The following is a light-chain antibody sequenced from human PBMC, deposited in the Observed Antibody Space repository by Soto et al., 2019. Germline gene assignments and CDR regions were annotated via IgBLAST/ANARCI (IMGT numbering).Light chain of an antibody. V-gene: IGLV1-51*01. Sequence: QSVLTQPPSVSAAPGQKVTISCSGSSSNIGNNYVSWYQQLPRTAPKLLIYDNSKRPSGIADRFSGSKSGTSATLGITGLQTGDEADYYCGTWDSTLSAGVFGTGTKVTVL. CDR1: SSNIGNNY. J-gene: IGLJ1*01. CDR2: DNS. CDR3: GTWDSTLSAGV.